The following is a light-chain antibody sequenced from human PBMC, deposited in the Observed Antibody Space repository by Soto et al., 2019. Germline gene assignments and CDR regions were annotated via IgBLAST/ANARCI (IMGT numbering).Light chain of an antibody. CDR2: AAS. V-gene: IGKV1-8*01. Sequence: AIRMTQSPSSFSASTGDRVTITCRASQGISSYLAWYQQKPGKAPKLLIYAASTWKSGVPSRFSGSGSGTDFTLTISCLQSEDFATYYCQQYYSYPHTFGQGTKVEIK. J-gene: IGKJ1*01. CDR3: QQYYSYPHT. CDR1: QGISSY.